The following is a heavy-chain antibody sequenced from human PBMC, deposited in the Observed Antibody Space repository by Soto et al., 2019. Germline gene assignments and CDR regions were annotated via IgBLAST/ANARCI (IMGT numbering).Heavy chain of an antibody. CDR1: GFTFSSYG. CDR2: IWYDGSNK. CDR3: AREGGSYSRDRYFDY. D-gene: IGHD4-4*01. V-gene: IGHV3-33*01. J-gene: IGHJ4*02. Sequence: QVQLVESGGGVVQPGRSLRLSCAASGFTFSSYGMHWVRQAPGKGLEWVAVIWYDGSNKYYADSVKGRFTISRDNSQNPRYRQMNSLRAEGTAVYYCAREGGSYSRDRYFDYWGQGTLVTVSS.